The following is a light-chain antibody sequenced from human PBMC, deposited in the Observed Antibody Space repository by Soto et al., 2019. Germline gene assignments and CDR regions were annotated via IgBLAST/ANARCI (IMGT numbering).Light chain of an antibody. CDR1: QSVRSN. CDR3: QQYNDWPGT. V-gene: IGKV3-15*01. J-gene: IGKJ2*01. CDR2: GAS. Sequence: EIVMTQSPGTLSVSPGERATLSCRASQSVRSNLAWYQQKPGQAPRLLIYGASTRATAIPARFSGSGSGTVHPLTSSCLPSEDFAVYYCQQYNDWPGTFGQGTTLEVK.